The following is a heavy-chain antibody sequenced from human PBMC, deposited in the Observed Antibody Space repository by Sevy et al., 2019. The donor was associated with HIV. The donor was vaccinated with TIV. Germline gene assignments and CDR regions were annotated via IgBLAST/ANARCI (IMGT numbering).Heavy chain of an antibody. J-gene: IGHJ4*02. CDR3: ARDHPLPAAGLYYFDY. CDR1: GYTFTSYG. CDR2: ISAYNGNT. Sequence: ASVKVSCKASGYTFTSYGISWVRQAPGQGLEWMGWISAYNGNTNYAQKLQGRVTMTTDTSTSTAYMELRSLRSDDTAVYYCARDHPLPAAGLYYFDYWGQGTLVTVSS. D-gene: IGHD6-13*01. V-gene: IGHV1-18*01.